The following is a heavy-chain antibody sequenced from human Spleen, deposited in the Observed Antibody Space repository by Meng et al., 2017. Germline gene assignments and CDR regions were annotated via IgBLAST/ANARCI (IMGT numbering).Heavy chain of an antibody. V-gene: IGHV1-18*01. CDR2: ISAYNGNT. CDR1: GYTFSSYG. D-gene: IGHD3-10*01. Sequence: ASVKVSCKASGYTFSSYGISWVRQAPGQGLEWMGWISAYNGNTNYAQKFQGRVTMTTDTSTSTAYMELRSLRSDDTAVYYCARKERITMVRGVIISSYDYGMDVWGQGTTVTVSS. CDR3: ARKERITMVRGVIISSYDYGMDV. J-gene: IGHJ6*02.